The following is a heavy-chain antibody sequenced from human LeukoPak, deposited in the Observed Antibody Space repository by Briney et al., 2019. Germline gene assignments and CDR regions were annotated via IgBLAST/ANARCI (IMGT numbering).Heavy chain of an antibody. J-gene: IGHJ4*02. CDR1: GFTFSSYA. V-gene: IGHV3-23*01. CDR3: AKDRADGIPAYYFDY. D-gene: IGHD2-21*01. CDR2: ISGSGGST. Sequence: GGSLRLSCAASGFTFSSYAMSWVRQAPGKGPEWVSAISGSGGSTYYADSVKGRFTISRDNSKNTLYLQMNSLRAEDTAVYYCAKDRADGIPAYYFDYWGQGTLVTVSS.